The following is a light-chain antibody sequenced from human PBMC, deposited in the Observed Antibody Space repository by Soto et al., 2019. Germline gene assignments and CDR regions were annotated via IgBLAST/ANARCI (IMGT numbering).Light chain of an antibody. CDR1: QSISSW. Sequence: DIQMTQSPSTLSASVGDRVTITCRASQSISSWLAWYQQKPGKAPKLLIYKASSLESGVPSRFSGSGSVTEYTITIISLQPDDFATYYCHKYNSYPSFGGGTKVEIK. CDR2: KAS. V-gene: IGKV1-5*03. J-gene: IGKJ4*01. CDR3: HKYNSYPS.